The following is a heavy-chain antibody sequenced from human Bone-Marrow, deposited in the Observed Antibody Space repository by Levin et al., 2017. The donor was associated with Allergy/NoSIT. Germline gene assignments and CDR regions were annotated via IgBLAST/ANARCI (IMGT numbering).Heavy chain of an antibody. CDR2: INPNSGGT. Sequence: ASVKVSCKASGYSFTDYYMNWVRQAPGQGLEWMGWINPNSGGTNYAQKFQGRVTMTRDTSISTAYMELSGLRSDDTAVYYCARDPDYYDRAFDIWGQGTMVTVSS. J-gene: IGHJ3*02. CDR1: GYSFTDYY. D-gene: IGHD3-22*01. CDR3: ARDPDYYDRAFDI. V-gene: IGHV1-2*02.